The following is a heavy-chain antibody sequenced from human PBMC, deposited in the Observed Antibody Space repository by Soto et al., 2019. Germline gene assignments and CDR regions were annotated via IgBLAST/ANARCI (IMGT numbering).Heavy chain of an antibody. J-gene: IGHJ4*02. CDR1: GYTFTSYA. CDR2: INAGNGNT. CDR3: ARDLYCSSTSCYRVFDY. V-gene: IGHV1-3*01. Sequence: ASVKVSCKASGYTFTSYAMHWLRQAPGQRLEWMGWINAGNGNTKYSQKFQGRVTITRDTSASTAYMELSSLRSEDTAVYYCARDLYCSSTSCYRVFDYWGQGTLVTVSS. D-gene: IGHD2-2*02.